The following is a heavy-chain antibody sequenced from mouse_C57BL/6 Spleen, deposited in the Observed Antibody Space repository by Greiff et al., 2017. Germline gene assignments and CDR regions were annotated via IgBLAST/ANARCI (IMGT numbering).Heavy chain of an antibody. J-gene: IGHJ3*01. CDR2: IDPETGGT. CDR1: GYTFTDYE. V-gene: IGHV1-15*01. Sequence: VQLVESGAELVRPGASVTLSCKASGYTFTDYEMHWVKQTPVHGLEWIGAIDPETGGTAYNQKFKGKAILTADKSSSTAYMELRSLTSEDSAVYYCTRGSYYSNSAWFAYWGQGTLVTVSA. D-gene: IGHD2-5*01. CDR3: TRGSYYSNSAWFAY.